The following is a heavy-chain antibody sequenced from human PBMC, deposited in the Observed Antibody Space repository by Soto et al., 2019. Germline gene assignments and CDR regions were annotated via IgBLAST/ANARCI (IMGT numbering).Heavy chain of an antibody. CDR1: GFPFSNYA. V-gene: IGHV3-30*03. D-gene: IGHD1-1*01. Sequence: GGSLRLSCAASGFPFSNYAMHWVRQAPGKGLEWVAVISNDGNKKYYRDSVKGRFTISRDISKSTVYLQMNSLRVEDAAVYYCARDPLEMGYWGQGTLVTVSS. CDR2: ISNDGNKK. J-gene: IGHJ4*02. CDR3: ARDPLEMGY.